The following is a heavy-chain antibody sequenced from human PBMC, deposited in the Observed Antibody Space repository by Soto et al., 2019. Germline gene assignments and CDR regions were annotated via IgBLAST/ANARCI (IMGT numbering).Heavy chain of an antibody. V-gene: IGHV4-59*02. Sequence: QVQLQESGPGLVKPSETLSLTCIVSGDSVSNYYWSWIRQPPGKGLEWIGYISYSGTAKYNPSLESRVTMSVDPSKNRFSLKLNSVTAADTAVYYCTSADSTPYYFDYWGQGTLVTVSS. CDR1: GDSVSNYY. CDR3: TSADSTPYYFDY. CDR2: ISYSGTA. J-gene: IGHJ4*02. D-gene: IGHD6-13*01.